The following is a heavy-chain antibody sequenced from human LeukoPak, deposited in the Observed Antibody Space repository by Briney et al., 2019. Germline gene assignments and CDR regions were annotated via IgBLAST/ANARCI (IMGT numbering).Heavy chain of an antibody. CDR1: GASISSYY. V-gene: IGHV4-59*01. Sequence: PSDTLSLTCTVSGASISSYYWSWIRQPPGKGLEWIGYIYYSGSTNYNPSLKSRVTISVDTSKNQFSLKLSSVTAADTAVYYCARDGPFIAAAGTGWFDPWGQGTLVTVSS. J-gene: IGHJ5*02. CDR2: IYYSGST. CDR3: ARDGPFIAAAGTGWFDP. D-gene: IGHD6-13*01.